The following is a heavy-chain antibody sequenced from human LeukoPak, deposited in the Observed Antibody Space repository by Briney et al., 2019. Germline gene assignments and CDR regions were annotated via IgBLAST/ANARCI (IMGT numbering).Heavy chain of an antibody. Sequence: GGSLRLSCAASGFTFSSYGMHWVRQAPGKGLGGVAFIRYDGSNKYYADSVKGRFTISRDNSKNTLYLQMNSLRAEDTAVYYCAKGVRGSGQGTPLDYWGQGTLVTVSS. CDR1: GFTFSSYG. J-gene: IGHJ4*02. D-gene: IGHD3-10*01. CDR3: AKGVRGSGQGTPLDY. CDR2: IRYDGSNK. V-gene: IGHV3-30*02.